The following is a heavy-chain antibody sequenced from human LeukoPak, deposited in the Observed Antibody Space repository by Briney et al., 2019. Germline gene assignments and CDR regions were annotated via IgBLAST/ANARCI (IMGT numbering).Heavy chain of an antibody. CDR3: ARDFNYYDSSVNYFDY. CDR1: GFIFSSYA. CDR2: MKQDGSEK. V-gene: IGHV3-7*01. D-gene: IGHD3-22*01. Sequence: GGSLRLSCAASGFIFSSYAMSWVRQAPGKGLEWVANMKQDGSEKNYVDSVKGRFTISRDNAENSLHLQMNSLRAENTAVYYCARDFNYYDSSVNYFDYWGQGTLVTVSS. J-gene: IGHJ4*02.